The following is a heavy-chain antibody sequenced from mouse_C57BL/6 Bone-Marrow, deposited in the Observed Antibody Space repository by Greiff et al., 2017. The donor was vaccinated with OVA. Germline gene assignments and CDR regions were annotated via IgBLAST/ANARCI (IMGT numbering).Heavy chain of an antibody. D-gene: IGHD2-4*01. CDR3: ARWIYYDYAVAY. Sequence: VQLKQSGPVLVKPGASVKMSCKASGYTFTDYYMNWVKQSHGKSLEWIGVINPYNGGTSYNQKFKGKATLTVDKSSSTAYMELNSLTSEDSAVYYCARWIYYDYAVAYWGQGTLVTVSA. CDR1: GYTFTDYY. V-gene: IGHV1-19*01. J-gene: IGHJ3*01. CDR2: INPYNGGT.